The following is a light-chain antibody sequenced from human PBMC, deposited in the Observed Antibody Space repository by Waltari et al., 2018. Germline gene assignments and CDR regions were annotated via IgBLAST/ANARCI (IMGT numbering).Light chain of an antibody. Sequence: DIQMTQPPSSVSASVGDRVTITCRASQGVTTWLAWYQQKPGKAPKLLIYAASRLQSGVPSRFTGTGSGTDFTLTISSLQPEDFATYYCQQAHTFPYTFGQGTKLEIK. CDR1: QGVTTW. J-gene: IGKJ2*01. V-gene: IGKV1-12*01. CDR3: QQAHTFPYT. CDR2: AAS.